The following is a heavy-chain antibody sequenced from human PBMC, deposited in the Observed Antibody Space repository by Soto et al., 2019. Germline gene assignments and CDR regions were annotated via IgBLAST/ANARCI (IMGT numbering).Heavy chain of an antibody. V-gene: IGHV3-23*01. CDR2: ISDTGGST. Sequence: EVQLLESGGGLVQPGGSLRLSCEASGFTFSSYAMSWVRQAPGKGLEWVSRISDTGGSTYYADSVKGRFTISRDSSKNTLYLQMNSLRADDTAIYYCAKVGELAVGGFDYWGQGTLVTVSS. D-gene: IGHD2-15*01. CDR3: AKVGELAVGGFDY. CDR1: GFTFSSYA. J-gene: IGHJ4*02.